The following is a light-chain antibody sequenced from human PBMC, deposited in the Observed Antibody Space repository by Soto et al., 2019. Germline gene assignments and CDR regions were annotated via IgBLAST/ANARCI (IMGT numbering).Light chain of an antibody. CDR3: QHYGNSLFT. V-gene: IGKV3-20*01. Sequence: EIVLTQSPGTLSLSPGERATLSCRASQSISSSYLAWYQQKPGQAPRLLIYCASNRATGIPDRFSGSGSGTDFTLTISRLEPEDFAVYYCQHYGNSLFTFGPGTKVDIK. CDR2: CAS. CDR1: QSISSSY. J-gene: IGKJ3*01.